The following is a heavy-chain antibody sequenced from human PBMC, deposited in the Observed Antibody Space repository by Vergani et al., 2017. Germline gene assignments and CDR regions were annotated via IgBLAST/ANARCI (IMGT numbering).Heavy chain of an antibody. D-gene: IGHD3-10*01. CDR2: IIPIFGTA. CDR1: GGTFSSYA. J-gene: IGHJ5*02. V-gene: IGHV1-69*01. Sequence: QVQLVQSGAEVKKPGSSVKVSCKASGGTFSSYAISWVRQAPGQGLEWMGGIIPIFGTANYAQKFQGRVTITADASTSTAYMELSSLRSEDTAVYYCAPGVGDDYGSGSYYTGWFDPWGQGTLVTVSS. CDR3: APGVGDDYGSGSYYTGWFDP.